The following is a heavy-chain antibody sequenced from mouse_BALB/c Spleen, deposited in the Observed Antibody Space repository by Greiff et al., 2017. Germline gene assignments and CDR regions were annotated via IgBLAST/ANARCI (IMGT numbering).Heavy chain of an antibody. V-gene: IGHV2-2*02. CDR3: ATTARATLRAMDY. Sequence: VKLMESGPGLVQPSQSLSITCTVSGFSLTSYGVHWVRQSPGKGLEWLGVIWSGGSTDYNAAFISRLSISKDNSKSQVFFKMNSLQANDTAIYYCATTARATLRAMDYWGQGTSVTVSS. CDR2: IWSGGST. D-gene: IGHD3-1*01. CDR1: GFSLTSYG. J-gene: IGHJ4*01.